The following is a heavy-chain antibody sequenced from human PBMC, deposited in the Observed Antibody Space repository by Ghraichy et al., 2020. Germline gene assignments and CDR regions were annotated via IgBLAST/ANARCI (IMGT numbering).Heavy chain of an antibody. CDR2: IIPIFGTA. CDR3: ARVRGAFDWLLERSYFDY. V-gene: IGHV1-69*13. J-gene: IGHJ4*02. Sequence: SVKVSCKASGGTFSSYAISWVRQAPGQGLEWMGGIIPIFGTANYAQKFQGRVTITADESTSTAYMELSSLRSEDTAVYYCARVRGAFDWLLERSYFDYWGQGTLVTVSS. CDR1: GGTFSSYA. D-gene: IGHD3-9*01.